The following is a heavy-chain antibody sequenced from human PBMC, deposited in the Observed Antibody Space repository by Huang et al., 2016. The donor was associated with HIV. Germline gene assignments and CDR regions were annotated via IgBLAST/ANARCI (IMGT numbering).Heavy chain of an antibody. J-gene: IGHJ2*01. CDR2: MNSDGRGT. V-gene: IGHV3-74*01. Sequence: ELQLVESGGGFVQPGGSLRLSCAASGYTLRDHWMHWVRQAPGKGRVGVSSMNSDGRGTTYADSVKGRFTISRDNAKNTWYLQMKGLRVEDTAVYYCTRVAAGDWYFDLWGRGTLVTVSA. CDR1: GYTLRDHW. D-gene: IGHD3-10*01. CDR3: TRVAAGDWYFDL.